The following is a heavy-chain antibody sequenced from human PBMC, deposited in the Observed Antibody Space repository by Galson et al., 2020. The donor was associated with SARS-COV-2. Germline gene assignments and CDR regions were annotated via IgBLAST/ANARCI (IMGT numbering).Heavy chain of an antibody. CDR3: AGSGWYRPAEY. CDR2: INSDGSST. D-gene: IGHD6-19*01. V-gene: IGHV3-74*01. CDR1: GFPFNYYW. Sequence: GGSLRLSCAASGFPFNYYWMHWVRQAPGKGLVWVSRINSDGSSTNYADSVKGRFTISRDNAKNNLYLQMNSLRVEDTAVYYCAGSGWYRPAEYWGQGTLVTVSS. J-gene: IGHJ4*02.